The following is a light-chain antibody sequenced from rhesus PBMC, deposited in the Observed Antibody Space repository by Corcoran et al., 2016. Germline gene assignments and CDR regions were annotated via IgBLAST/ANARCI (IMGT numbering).Light chain of an antibody. Sequence: QVILTQSPATLSLSPGERATLSCRASQSVSSYLAWYQQKPGQAPRPLIYGASTRATGIPARFSGSGSGTDVVLTISSLEPEDFAVYYCYQHSSGWTFGQGTKVEIK. CDR3: YQHSSGWT. J-gene: IGKJ1*01. CDR2: GAS. V-gene: IGKV3-10*01. CDR1: QSVSSY.